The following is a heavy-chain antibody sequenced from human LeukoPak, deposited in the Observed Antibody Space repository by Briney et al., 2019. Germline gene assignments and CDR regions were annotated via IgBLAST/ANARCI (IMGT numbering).Heavy chain of an antibody. Sequence: GGSLRLSCAASGFTFSSYSMNWVRQAPGKGLEWVAFIRYDGSNKYYADSVKGRFTISRDNSKNTLYLQMNSLRAEDTAVYYCAKSTEAIDIVATIFYYWGQGTLVTVSS. CDR1: GFTFSSYS. J-gene: IGHJ4*02. V-gene: IGHV3-30*02. CDR3: AKSTEAIDIVATIFYY. CDR2: IRYDGSNK. D-gene: IGHD5-12*01.